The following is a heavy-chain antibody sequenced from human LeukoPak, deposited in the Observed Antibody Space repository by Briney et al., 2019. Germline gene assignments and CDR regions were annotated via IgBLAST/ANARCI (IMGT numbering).Heavy chain of an antibody. Sequence: GGSLRLSCAASGFTFSSYAMNWVRQAPGKGLEWVAVISYHGSSKYYADSVKGRFTMYRDNSQNTLYLQMNSLRAEDTAVYYWARGPPELYCGGDCSHYFDYWGQGTLVTVSS. CDR1: GFTFSSYA. CDR3: ARGPPELYCGGDCSHYFDY. D-gene: IGHD2-21*02. CDR2: ISYHGSSK. V-gene: IGHV3-30-3*01. J-gene: IGHJ4*02.